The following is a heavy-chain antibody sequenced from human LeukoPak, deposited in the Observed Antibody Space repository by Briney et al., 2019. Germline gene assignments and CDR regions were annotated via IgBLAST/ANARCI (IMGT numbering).Heavy chain of an antibody. D-gene: IGHD3-22*01. CDR1: GGSISSSNYY. J-gene: IGHJ3*02. CDR3: ARVSATMIVVVNPAFDI. CDR2: IYYSGST. V-gene: IGHV4-39*01. Sequence: SETLSLTCTVSGGSISSSNYYWGWIRQPPGKGLEWIGSIYYSGSTYYNPSLKSRVTISVDTSKNQFSLKLSSVTAADTAVYYCARVSATMIVVVNPAFDIWGQGTMVTVSS.